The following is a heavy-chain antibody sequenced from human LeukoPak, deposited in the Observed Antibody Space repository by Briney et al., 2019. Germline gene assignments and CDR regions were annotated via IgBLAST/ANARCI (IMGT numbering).Heavy chain of an antibody. Sequence: GGSLRLSCAASGFTFSSYEMNWVRQAPGKGLGWVSYISSSGSTIYYADSVKGRFTIPRDNAKKSLYLQMNSLRAEDTAVYYCARRNPVQVFDYWGQGTLVTVSS. V-gene: IGHV3-48*03. D-gene: IGHD2-8*02. CDR2: ISSSGSTI. J-gene: IGHJ4*02. CDR3: ARRNPVQVFDY. CDR1: GFTFSSYE.